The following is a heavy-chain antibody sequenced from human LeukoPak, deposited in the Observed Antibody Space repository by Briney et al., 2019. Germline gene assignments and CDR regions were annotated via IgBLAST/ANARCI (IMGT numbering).Heavy chain of an antibody. J-gene: IGHJ4*02. Sequence: SVEVSCKASGGTFSSYAISWVRQAPGQGLEWMGGIIPIFGTTNYAQKFQGRVTITADESTSTAYMELSSLRSDDTAVYYCARVDTPDYWGQGTLVTVSS. D-gene: IGHD5-18*01. CDR3: ARVDTPDY. CDR1: GGTFSSYA. V-gene: IGHV1-69*13. CDR2: IIPIFGTT.